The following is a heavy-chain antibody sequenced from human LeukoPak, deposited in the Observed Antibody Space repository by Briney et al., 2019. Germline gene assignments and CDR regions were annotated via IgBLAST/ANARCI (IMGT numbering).Heavy chain of an antibody. D-gene: IGHD5-12*01. CDR1: GFTFSSYA. J-gene: IGHJ4*02. CDR3: AKDTGGFSGYGEFDY. CDR2: ISGSGGST. Sequence: PGGSLRLSCAASGFTFSSYAMSWVRQAPGKGLEWVSAISGSGGSTYYADSVKGRFTISRDNSKNTLYLQMNSLRAEDTAVYYCAKDTGGFSGYGEFDYWGQGTLVTVSS. V-gene: IGHV3-23*01.